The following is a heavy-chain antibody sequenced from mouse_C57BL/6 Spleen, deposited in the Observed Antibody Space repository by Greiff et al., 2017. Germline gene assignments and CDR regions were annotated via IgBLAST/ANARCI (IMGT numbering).Heavy chain of an antibody. V-gene: IGHV1-74*01. CDR1: GYTFTSYW. CDR3: AIEKESYYGSSCGDFDG. J-gene: IGHJ1*03. CDR2: IHPSDSDT. D-gene: IGHD1-1*01. Sequence: QVQLQQPGAELVKPGASVKVSCKASGYTFTSYWMHWVKQRPGQGLEWIGRIHPSDSDTNYNQKFKGKATLTVDKSSSTAYMQLSSLTSENSAVYYCAIEKESYYGSSCGDFDGWGTGTTVTVSS.